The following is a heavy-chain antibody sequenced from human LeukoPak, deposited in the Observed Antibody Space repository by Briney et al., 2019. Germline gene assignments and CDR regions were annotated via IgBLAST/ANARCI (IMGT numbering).Heavy chain of an antibody. Sequence: PSETLSLTCTVSGGSISSSSYYWGWIRQPPGKGLEWIGYIYYSGSTNYNPSLKSRVTISVDTSKNQFSLKLSSVTAADTAVYYCARQFVSSGWYYFDYWGQGTLVTVSS. V-gene: IGHV4-61*05. CDR1: GGSISSSSYY. CDR3: ARQFVSSGWYYFDY. CDR2: IYYSGST. J-gene: IGHJ4*02. D-gene: IGHD6-19*01.